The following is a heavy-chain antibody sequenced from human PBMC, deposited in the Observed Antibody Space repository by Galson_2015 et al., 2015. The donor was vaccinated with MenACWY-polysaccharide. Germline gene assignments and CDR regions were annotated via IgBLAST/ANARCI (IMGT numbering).Heavy chain of an antibody. J-gene: IGHJ4*02. D-gene: IGHD6-13*01. CDR2: TSGNGAKT. V-gene: IGHV3-23*01. Sequence: SLRLSCAASGFTFRSYATSWVRQAPGKGLEWVSTTSGNGAKTFYTDSVKGRFTISRDNSKNTLYLQMSRLRPEDTAIYYCAKKQWGSNEYWGQGTLVTVSS. CDR3: AKKQWGSNEY. CDR1: GFTFRSYA.